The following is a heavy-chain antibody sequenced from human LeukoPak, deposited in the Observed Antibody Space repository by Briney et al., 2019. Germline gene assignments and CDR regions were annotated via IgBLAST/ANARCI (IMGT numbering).Heavy chain of an antibody. V-gene: IGHV4-34*01. Sequence: SETLSLTCAVYGGSFSGYYRSWIRQPPGKGLEWIGEINHSGSTNYNPSLKSRVTISVDTSKNQFSLKLSSVTAADTAVYYCARGSSPPAARGLFDYWGQGTLVTVSS. J-gene: IGHJ4*02. CDR3: ARGSSPPAARGLFDY. CDR1: GGSFSGYY. D-gene: IGHD2-2*01. CDR2: INHSGST.